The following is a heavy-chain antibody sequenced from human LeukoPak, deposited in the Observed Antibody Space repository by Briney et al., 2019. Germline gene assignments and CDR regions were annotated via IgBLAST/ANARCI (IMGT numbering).Heavy chain of an antibody. J-gene: IGHJ4*02. CDR3: ARVQHDRGYSSSWGFDY. D-gene: IGHD6-13*01. V-gene: IGHV6-1*01. CDR2: TYYRSKWYN. CDR1: GDSVSSNSAA. Sequence: SQTLSLTCAISGDSVSSNSAAWNWIRQSPSRGLEWLGRTYYRSKWYNDYAVSVKSRITINPDTSKNQFSLQLNSVTPEDTAVYYCARVQHDRGYSSSWGFDYWGQGTLVTVSS.